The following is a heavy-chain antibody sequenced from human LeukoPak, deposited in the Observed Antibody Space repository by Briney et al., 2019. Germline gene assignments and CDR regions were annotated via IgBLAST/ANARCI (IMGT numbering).Heavy chain of an antibody. CDR3: AKDPRVWQQLDYGMDV. V-gene: IGHV3-30*18. CDR2: ISYDGTNK. J-gene: IGHJ6*02. Sequence: GGSLRLSCAASGFTFSSYGRHWVRQAPGKGLEWVAVISYDGTNKYYADSVKGRFTISRDNSKNTLYVQMNSLRAEDTAVYYCAKDPRVWQQLDYGMDVWGQGTTVTVSS. CDR1: GFTFSSYG. D-gene: IGHD6-13*01.